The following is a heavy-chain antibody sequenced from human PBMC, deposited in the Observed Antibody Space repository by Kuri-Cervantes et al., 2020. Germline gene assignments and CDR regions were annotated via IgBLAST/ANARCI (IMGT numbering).Heavy chain of an antibody. J-gene: IGHJ4*02. D-gene: IGHD6-13*01. CDR2: ISSGLSTM. V-gene: IGHV3-48*01. CDR3: ARDRAPLVRSGDSYDY. CDR1: GFTFSSYS. Sequence: GEFLKISCAASGFTFSSYSINWVRQAPGKGLEWVSYISSGLSTMYYADSVKGRFTISRDNAKNSLYLQMNSLRAEDTAVYYCARDRAPLVRSGDSYDYWGQGTLVTVSS.